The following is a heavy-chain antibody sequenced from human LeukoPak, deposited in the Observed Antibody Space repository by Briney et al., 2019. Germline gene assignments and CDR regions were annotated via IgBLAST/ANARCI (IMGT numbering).Heavy chain of an antibody. Sequence: SETLSLTCAVYGGSFSGYYWSGIRQPPGKGLEWIGEINHSGSTNYNPSLKSRVTISVDTSKNQFSLKLSSVTAADTAVYYCARARRIIAAAGTFDYWGQGTLVTVSS. V-gene: IGHV4-34*01. J-gene: IGHJ4*02. CDR1: GGSFSGYY. CDR3: ARARRIIAAAGTFDY. CDR2: INHSGST. D-gene: IGHD6-13*01.